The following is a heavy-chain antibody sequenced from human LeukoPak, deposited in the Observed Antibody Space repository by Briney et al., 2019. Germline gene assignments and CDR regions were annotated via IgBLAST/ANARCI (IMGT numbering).Heavy chain of an antibody. Sequence: GRSLRLSCAASGFTFSSYGMHWVRQAPGKGLEWVAVIWYDGSNKYYADSVKGRFTISRDNSKNTLYLQMNSLRAEDTAVYYCARDALPPTVTTYWWFDPWGQGTLVTVSS. J-gene: IGHJ5*02. CDR3: ARDALPPTVTTYWWFDP. CDR2: IWYDGSNK. V-gene: IGHV3-33*01. D-gene: IGHD4-17*01. CDR1: GFTFSSYG.